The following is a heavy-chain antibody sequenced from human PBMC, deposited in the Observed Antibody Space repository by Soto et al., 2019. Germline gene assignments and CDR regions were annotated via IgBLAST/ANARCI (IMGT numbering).Heavy chain of an antibody. Sequence: EVPLVESGGGLVQPGGSLRLSCAASGFTFSSYWMHWVRQAPGKGLVWVSRIKGDGSITNYADSVKGRFTISRDNAKNTVYLQINSLRVDDTAVYYCAREGQWLGNDYWGQGTLVTVSS. D-gene: IGHD6-19*01. V-gene: IGHV3-74*01. J-gene: IGHJ4*02. CDR3: AREGQWLGNDY. CDR2: IKGDGSIT. CDR1: GFTFSSYW.